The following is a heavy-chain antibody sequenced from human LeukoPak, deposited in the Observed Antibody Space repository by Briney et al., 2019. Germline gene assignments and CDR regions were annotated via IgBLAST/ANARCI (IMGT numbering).Heavy chain of an antibody. CDR3: AKDLTYYYDSSGSY. D-gene: IGHD3-22*01. J-gene: IGHJ4*02. CDR2: IRHDGSNK. V-gene: IGHV3-30*02. CDR1: GFNFSSYG. Sequence: GGSLRLSCAASGFNFSSYGMHWVRQAPGKGLEGVAFIRHDGSNKYYADSVKGRFTISRDNSKNTLYLQMNSLRAEDTAVYYCAKDLTYYYDSSGSYWGQGTLVTVSS.